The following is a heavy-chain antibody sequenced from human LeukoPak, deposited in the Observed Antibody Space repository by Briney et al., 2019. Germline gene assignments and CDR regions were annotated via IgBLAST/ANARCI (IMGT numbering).Heavy chain of an antibody. CDR2: IYYSGST. CDR3: ASRGGWLLYYYYGMDV. J-gene: IGHJ6*02. Sequence: SETLSLTCTGSGDSISSYYWSWIRQPPGKGLEGMGYIYYSGSTNYNPSLKSRVTISVDTSKNQFSLKLSSVTAADTAVYYCASRGGWLLYYYYGMDVWGQGTTVTVSS. CDR1: GDSISSYY. D-gene: IGHD3-9*01. V-gene: IGHV4-59*01.